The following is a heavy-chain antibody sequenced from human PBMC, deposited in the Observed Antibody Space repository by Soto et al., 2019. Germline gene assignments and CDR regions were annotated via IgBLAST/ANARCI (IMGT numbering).Heavy chain of an antibody. D-gene: IGHD2-21*01. V-gene: IGHV4-59*01. Sequence: PSETLSLTCTVSGGSITSYNWNWIRQPPGKALEWIGYVYNSGSTNYNPSLKSRVTISVDTSKNQFSLKVNSVTAADTAVYYCARRAVVAVTGSLDNWLDPWGQGILVTVPQ. CDR1: GGSITSYN. CDR2: VYNSGST. J-gene: IGHJ5*02. CDR3: ARRAVVAVTGSLDNWLDP.